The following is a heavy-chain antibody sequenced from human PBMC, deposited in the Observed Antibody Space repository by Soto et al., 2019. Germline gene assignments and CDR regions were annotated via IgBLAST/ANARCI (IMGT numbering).Heavy chain of an antibody. CDR2: IYPGDSET. J-gene: IGHJ4*02. V-gene: IGHV5-51*01. CDR1: GFSFSNYW. Sequence: HGESLKISCKGSGFSFSNYWIAWVRQMPGKGLEWMGIIYPGDSETRYSPSFQDHVTISTDKSINTAYLQWSSLKASDTAMYYCARQTRSDYWGQGTLVTVSS. CDR3: ARQTRSDY. D-gene: IGHD1-1*01.